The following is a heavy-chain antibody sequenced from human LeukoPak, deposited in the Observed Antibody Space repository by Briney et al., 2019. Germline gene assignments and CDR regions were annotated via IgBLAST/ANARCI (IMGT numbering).Heavy chain of an antibody. CDR2: IYTSGST. CDR1: GGSISSGSYY. J-gene: IGHJ5*02. D-gene: IGHD5-18*01. Sequence: SETLSLTCTVSGGSISSGSYYWSWIRQPAGKGLEWIGRIYTSGSTNYNPSLKSRVTISVDTSKSQFSLKLSSVTAADTAVYYCARVADTAMVPPADWFDPWGQGTLVTVSS. CDR3: ARVADTAMVPPADWFDP. V-gene: IGHV4-61*02.